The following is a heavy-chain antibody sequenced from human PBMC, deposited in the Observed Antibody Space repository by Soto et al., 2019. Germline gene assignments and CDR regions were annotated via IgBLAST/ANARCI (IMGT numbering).Heavy chain of an antibody. CDR3: ASAGGGSSGRRIEADYYYYGMDV. D-gene: IGHD6-19*01. J-gene: IGHJ6*02. CDR2: INPNSGGT. Sequence: ASVKVSCKASGYTFTGYYMHWVRQAPGQGLEWMGWINPNSGGTNYAQKFQGWVTMTRDTSISTAYMELSRLRSEDTAVYYCASAGGGSSGRRIEADYYYYGMDVWGQGTTVTVSS. V-gene: IGHV1-2*04. CDR1: GYTFTGYY.